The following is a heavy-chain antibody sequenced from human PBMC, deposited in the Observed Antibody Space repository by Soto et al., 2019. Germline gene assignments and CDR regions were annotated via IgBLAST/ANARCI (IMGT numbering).Heavy chain of an antibody. CDR3: ARRGFGVVASDY. J-gene: IGHJ4*02. V-gene: IGHV1-46*01. D-gene: IGHD3-3*01. CDR2: INPSGGST. CDR1: GYTFTSYY. Sequence: WASVKVSCKASGYTFTSYYMHWVRQAPGQGLGWMGIINPSGGSTSYAQKFQGRVTMTRDMSTSTVYMELSSLRSEDTAVYYCARRGFGVVASDYWGQGTLVTVSS.